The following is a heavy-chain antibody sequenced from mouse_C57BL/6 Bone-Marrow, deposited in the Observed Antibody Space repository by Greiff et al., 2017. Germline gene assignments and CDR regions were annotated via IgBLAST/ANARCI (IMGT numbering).Heavy chain of an antibody. Sequence: QVQLQQPGAELVKPGASVKLSCKASGYTFTSYWMHWVKQRPGQGLEWIGMIHPNSGSTNYNEKFKSKATLTVDKSSSTAYMQLSSLTSEDSAVYDCASFYPWYLDVWGTGTTVTVSS. CDR2: IHPNSGST. V-gene: IGHV1-64*01. D-gene: IGHD1-1*01. J-gene: IGHJ1*03. CDR3: ASFYPWYLDV. CDR1: GYTFTSYW.